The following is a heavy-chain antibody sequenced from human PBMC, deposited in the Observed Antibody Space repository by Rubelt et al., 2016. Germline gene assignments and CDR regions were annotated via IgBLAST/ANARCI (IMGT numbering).Heavy chain of an antibody. Sequence: QLVESGGGLVQPGRSLTLSCAASGFTFSSYAMSWVRQAPGKGLEWVSAISGSGGSTYYADSVKGRFTISRDNAKNSLYLQLDSLRVDDTAVYYCARNYHDSFDIWGQGTTVTVSS. CDR1: GFTFSSYA. CDR3: ARNYHDSFDI. J-gene: IGHJ3*02. CDR2: ISGSGGST. V-gene: IGHV3-23*04. D-gene: IGHD1-7*01.